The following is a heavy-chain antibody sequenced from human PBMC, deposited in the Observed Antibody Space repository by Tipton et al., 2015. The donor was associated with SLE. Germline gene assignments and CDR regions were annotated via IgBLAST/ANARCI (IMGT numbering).Heavy chain of an antibody. V-gene: IGHV4-31*03. CDR1: GGSINSGGYY. D-gene: IGHD2-2*01. CDR2: IYYSGGTYGST. J-gene: IGHJ6*03. Sequence: TLSLTCTVSGGSINSGGYYWSWIRQHPGKGLEWIGYIYYSGGTYGSTFYNPSLESRVTISLDTSKNQFSLKLSSVTAADTAVYFCARGDMVVVPAAGGGYYYYMDVWGKGTTVTVSS. CDR3: ARGDMVVVPAAGGGYYYYMDV.